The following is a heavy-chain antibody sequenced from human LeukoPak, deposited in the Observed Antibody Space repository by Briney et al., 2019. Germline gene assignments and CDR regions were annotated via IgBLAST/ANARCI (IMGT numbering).Heavy chain of an antibody. V-gene: IGHV3-7*03. D-gene: IGHD2-2*01. Sequence: GGSLRLSCAASGFTFSTFEMTWVRQAPGKGLEWVANIKQDGSEKYYVDSVKGRFTISRDNAKNSLYLQINSLRAEDTAVYYCARSRCSSTSCLYFQHWGQGTLVTVSS. J-gene: IGHJ1*01. CDR3: ARSRCSSTSCLYFQH. CDR1: GFTFSTFE. CDR2: IKQDGSEK.